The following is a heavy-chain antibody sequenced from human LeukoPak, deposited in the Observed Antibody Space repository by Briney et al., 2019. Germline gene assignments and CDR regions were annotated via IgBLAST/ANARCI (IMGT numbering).Heavy chain of an antibody. J-gene: IGHJ4*02. Sequence: KPSETLSLTCTVSGGSISSYYWSWIRQPPGKGLEWIGYIYNSGSTNYNPSLKSRVIISVDTSKNQFSLKLSSVTAADTAVYYCARGLTGEAGYWGQGTLVTVSS. CDR3: ARGLTGEAGY. V-gene: IGHV4-59*01. CDR2: IYNSGST. CDR1: GGSISSYY.